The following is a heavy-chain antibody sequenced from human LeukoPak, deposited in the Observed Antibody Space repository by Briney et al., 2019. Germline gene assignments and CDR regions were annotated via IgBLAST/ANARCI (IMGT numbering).Heavy chain of an antibody. CDR3: ARDRVRLWFGELLPHKFDY. Sequence: GGSLRLSCAASGFTFSSYSMNWVRQAPGKGLEWVSYISCNSSTIYYADSVKGRFTISRDNAKNSLYLQMNSLRAEDKAVYYCARDRVRLWFGELLPHKFDYWGQGTLVTVSS. D-gene: IGHD3-10*01. J-gene: IGHJ4*02. CDR2: ISCNSSTI. CDR1: GFTFSSYS. V-gene: IGHV3-48*01.